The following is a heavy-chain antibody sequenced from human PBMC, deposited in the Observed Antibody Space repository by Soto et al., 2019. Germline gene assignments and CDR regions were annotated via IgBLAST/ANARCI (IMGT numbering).Heavy chain of an antibody. Sequence: SETLSLTCTVSGGSISSSSYYWSWIRQPPGKGLEWIGYIYYSGSTNYNPSLKSRVTISVDTSKNQFSLKLSSVTAADTAVYYCSILPTDYSKGDYYFYYMEVWGKGTTVTVSS. D-gene: IGHD4-4*01. CDR1: GGSISSSSYY. V-gene: IGHV4-61*01. J-gene: IGHJ6*03. CDR3: SILPTDYSKGDYYFYYMEV. CDR2: IYYSGST.